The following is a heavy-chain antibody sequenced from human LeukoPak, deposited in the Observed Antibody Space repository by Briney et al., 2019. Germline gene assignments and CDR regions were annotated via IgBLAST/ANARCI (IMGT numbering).Heavy chain of an antibody. CDR2: INHSGST. CDR1: GGSFSGYY. V-gene: IGHV4-34*01. J-gene: IGHJ4*02. Sequence: SETLSLTCAVYGGSFSGYYWSWIRQPPGKGLEWIGEINHSGSTNYNPSLKSRVTISVDTSKNQSSLKLSSVTAADTAVYYCARSHRRDGYLYYFDYWGQGTLVTVSS. CDR3: ARSHRRDGYLYYFDY. D-gene: IGHD5-24*01.